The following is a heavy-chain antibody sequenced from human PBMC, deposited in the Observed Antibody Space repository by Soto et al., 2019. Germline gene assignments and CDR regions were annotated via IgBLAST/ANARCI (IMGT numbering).Heavy chain of an antibody. CDR2: IYYRGNT. D-gene: IGHD2-15*01. V-gene: IGHV4-39*02. Sequence: QLQLQESGPGLVKPSETLSLTCTVSGGSISSSSYYWGWIRQPPGKGLEWIGSIYYRGNTYYNPSLKSRVTISVDTSKNQFSLKLSSVTAADTAVYYCARERGGYCSGGSCQVDYWGQGTLVTVSS. J-gene: IGHJ4*02. CDR1: GGSISSSSYY. CDR3: ARERGGYCSGGSCQVDY.